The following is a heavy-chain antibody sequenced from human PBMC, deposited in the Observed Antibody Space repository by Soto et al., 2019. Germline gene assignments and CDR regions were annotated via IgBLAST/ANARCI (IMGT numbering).Heavy chain of an antibody. CDR3: ARLLTTITTPDY. CDR1: GYSFTSYW. J-gene: IGHJ4*02. Sequence: PVESLKISCKGSGYSFTSYWISWVRQMPGKGLEWMGRIDPSDSYTNYSPSFQGHVIISADKSISTAYLQWSSLKASDTAMYYCARLLTTITTPDYWGQGTLVTVSS. V-gene: IGHV5-10-1*01. D-gene: IGHD4-4*01. CDR2: IDPSDSYT.